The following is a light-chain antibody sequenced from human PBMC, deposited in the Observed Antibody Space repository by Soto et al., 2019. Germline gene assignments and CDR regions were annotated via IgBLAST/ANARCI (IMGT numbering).Light chain of an antibody. J-gene: IGLJ1*01. Sequence: QSALTQPASVSGSPGQSITISCTGTSSDVGGYNYVSWYQQHPGKAPKVMIYYVTNRPSGVSNRFSGSKSGNTASLTISGLQAEDEADYYCSSYTSSSTPYVFGTGTQLTVL. CDR3: SSYTSSSTPYV. V-gene: IGLV2-14*01. CDR1: SSDVGGYNY. CDR2: YVT.